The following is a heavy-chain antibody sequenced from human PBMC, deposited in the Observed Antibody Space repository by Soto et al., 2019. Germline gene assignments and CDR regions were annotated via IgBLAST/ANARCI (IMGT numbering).Heavy chain of an antibody. V-gene: IGHV3-15*07. J-gene: IGHJ5*02. CDR2: IKSNTDGATT. D-gene: IGHD6-13*01. CDR1: GLTLSTAW. CDR3: TTGQLAAGLWFDP. Sequence: EVHLVQSGGGLVKPGGSLRLSCEASGLTLSTAWTNWVRQAPGKGLEWVGHIKSNTDGATTDFPAPVKGRFTNSTDDSKNTLYQQMNGLQAEDTAVYYCTTGQLAAGLWFDPWRQGTLVTVSS.